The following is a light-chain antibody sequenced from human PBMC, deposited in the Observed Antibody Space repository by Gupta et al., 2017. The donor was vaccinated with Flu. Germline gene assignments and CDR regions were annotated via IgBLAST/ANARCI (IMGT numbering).Light chain of an antibody. CDR3: QQYGNLPLT. CDR1: QDSSND. V-gene: IGKV1-33*01. CDR2: EAS. J-gene: IGKJ4*01. Sequence: PSSRSAAVGDRVTITCQASQDSSNDWDWYQQKARKAPKLLSYEASNLETGVPSRFSGSGSGTNCTFTISSLQPEDIATYYCQQYGNLPLTCGGETKVEIK.